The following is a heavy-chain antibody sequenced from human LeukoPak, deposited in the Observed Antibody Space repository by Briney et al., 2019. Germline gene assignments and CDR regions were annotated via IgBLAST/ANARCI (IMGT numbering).Heavy chain of an antibody. J-gene: IGHJ2*01. CDR1: GYTFTSYG. D-gene: IGHD6-19*01. CDR2: ISAYNGNT. Sequence: ASVKVSCKASGYTFTSYGISWVRQAPGQGLEWMGWISAYNGNTNYAQKLQGRVTMTTDTSTSTAYMELRSLRSDDTAIYYCARDVYTSGWRYFDLWGHGTLVTVSS. V-gene: IGHV1-18*01. CDR3: ARDVYTSGWRYFDL.